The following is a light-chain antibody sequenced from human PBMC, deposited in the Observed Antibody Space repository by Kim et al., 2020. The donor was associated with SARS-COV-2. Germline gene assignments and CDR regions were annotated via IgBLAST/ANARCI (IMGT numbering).Light chain of an antibody. V-gene: IGLV2-14*03. CDR2: DVS. Sequence: QSVLTQPASVSGSPGQSITISCTGTSSDVGGYNYVSWYQQHPGKAPKLMIYDVSNRPSGVSNRFSGSKSGNTASLTISGLQAEDEADYYCSSHTSSSTLVFGGGTQLTVL. J-gene: IGLJ3*02. CDR3: SSHTSSSTLV. CDR1: SSDVGGYNY.